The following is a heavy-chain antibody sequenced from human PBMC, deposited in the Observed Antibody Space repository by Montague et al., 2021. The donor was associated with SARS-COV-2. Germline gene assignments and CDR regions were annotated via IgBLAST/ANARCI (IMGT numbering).Heavy chain of an antibody. D-gene: IGHD3-9*01. CDR2: IDWDDKK. J-gene: IGHJ4*02. Sequence: PALVKPTQTLTLTCTFSGFSLSTSGLCVSWVRQPPGKALEWLALIDWDDKKFYSTSLKTRLTISKDTSKNQVVLTMTNVGPVDTATYYCARSLYDVLTGYYLPFDYWGRGTLVTVSS. CDR3: ARSLYDVLTGYYLPFDY. CDR1: GFSLSTSGLC. V-gene: IGHV2-70*20.